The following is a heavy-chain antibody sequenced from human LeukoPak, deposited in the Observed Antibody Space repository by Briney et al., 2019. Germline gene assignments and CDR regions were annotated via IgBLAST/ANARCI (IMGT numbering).Heavy chain of an antibody. V-gene: IGHV3-23*01. D-gene: IGHD3-3*01. CDR3: ARVVYDFWSAYDY. CDR1: GFTFSSHA. J-gene: IGHJ4*02. CDR2: ISGSGGST. Sequence: GGSLRLSCAASGFTFSSHAMSWVRQAPGKGLEWVSAISGSGGSTYYADSVKGRFTISRDNSKNTLYLQMNSLRAEDTALYYCARVVYDFWSAYDYWGQGTLVTVSS.